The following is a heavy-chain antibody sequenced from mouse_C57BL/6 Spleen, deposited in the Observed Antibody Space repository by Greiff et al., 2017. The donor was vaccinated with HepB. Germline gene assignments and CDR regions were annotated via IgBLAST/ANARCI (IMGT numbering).Heavy chain of an antibody. CDR2: ISSGSSTI. V-gene: IGHV5-17*01. J-gene: IGHJ4*01. D-gene: IGHD2-4*01. Sequence: EVQLVESGGGLVKPGGSLKLSCAASGFTFSDYGMHWVRQAPEKGLEWVAYISSGSSTIYYADTVKGRFTISRDNAKNTLFLQMTSLRSEDTAMYYCARPGDYVWGQGTSVTVSS. CDR1: GFTFSDYG. CDR3: ARPGDYV.